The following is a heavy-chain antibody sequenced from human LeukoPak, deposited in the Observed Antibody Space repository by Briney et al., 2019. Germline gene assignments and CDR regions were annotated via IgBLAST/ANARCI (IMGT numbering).Heavy chain of an antibody. CDR2: IYSGGST. V-gene: IGHV3-53*01. J-gene: IGHJ4*02. CDR3: ARGIGITMVRGVIPDY. Sequence: GGSLRLSCAVSGFTVSSNYMSWVRQAPGKGLEWVSVIYSGGSTYYADSVKGRFTISRDNSKNTLYLQMNSLRAEDTAVYYCARGIGITMVRGVIPDYWGQGTLVTVSS. D-gene: IGHD3-10*01. CDR1: GFTVSSNY.